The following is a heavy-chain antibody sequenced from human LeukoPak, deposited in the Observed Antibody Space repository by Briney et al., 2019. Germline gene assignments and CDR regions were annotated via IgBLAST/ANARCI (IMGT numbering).Heavy chain of an antibody. D-gene: IGHD6-13*01. V-gene: IGHV4-38-2*02. CDR3: ARVAAGTGFFQH. CDR2: IYHSGST. J-gene: IGHJ1*01. CDR1: GFSISSGYY. Sequence: SGTLSLTCTVSGFSISSGYYWGWIRQPPGKGLEWIANIYHSGSTYYNPSLKSRVAISVDTSKNQFSLKVSSVTAADTAVYYCARVAAGTGFFQHWGQGTLVTVSS.